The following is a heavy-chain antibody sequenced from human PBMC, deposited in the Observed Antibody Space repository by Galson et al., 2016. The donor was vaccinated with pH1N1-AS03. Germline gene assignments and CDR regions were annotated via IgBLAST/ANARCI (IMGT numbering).Heavy chain of an antibody. J-gene: IGHJ3*02. Sequence: SLRLSCAASLASGFTFSGYYMHWVRQAPGKGLEWVAFIRDDGGDKYYAESVKGRFTISRDNSKNTLYLQMNSLRAEETAVYYCAKEGYNWNDGPFDGALDIWGQGTMVTVSS. CDR1: GFTFSGYY. CDR2: IRDDGGDK. D-gene: IGHD1-20*01. CDR3: AKEGYNWNDGPFDGALDI. V-gene: IGHV3-30*02.